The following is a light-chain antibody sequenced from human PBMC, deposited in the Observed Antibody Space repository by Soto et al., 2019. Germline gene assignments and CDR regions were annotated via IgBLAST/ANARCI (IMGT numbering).Light chain of an antibody. CDR2: AAS. Sequence: DIQMTQSPSSLSASVGDRVTITCRASQSTSSYLNWYQQKPGKAPNLLIYAASSLQSGVPSRFSGSGSGTDFTLTISSLQPEDFATYYCQQSYSTLMYTFGQGTKLEIK. V-gene: IGKV1-39*01. J-gene: IGKJ2*01. CDR1: QSTSSY. CDR3: QQSYSTLMYT.